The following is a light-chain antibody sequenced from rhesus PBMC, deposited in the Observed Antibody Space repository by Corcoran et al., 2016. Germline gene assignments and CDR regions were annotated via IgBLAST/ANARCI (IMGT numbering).Light chain of an antibody. V-gene: IGKV1-22*01. CDR3: QQYSSSPYS. CDR1: QSISSW. J-gene: IGKJ2*01. Sequence: DIQMTQSPSSLPASVGDTVTITCRASQSISSWLAWYQQKPGKAPKLLINKASTLQSGVPSRFSGSGSGTDCTLASGGRQSEDIATYNFQQYSSSPYSFGQGAKVEIK. CDR2: KAS.